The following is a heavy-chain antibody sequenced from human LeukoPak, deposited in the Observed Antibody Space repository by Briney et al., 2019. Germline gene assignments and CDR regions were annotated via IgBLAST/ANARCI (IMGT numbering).Heavy chain of an antibody. CDR2: IYYNGNT. CDR3: ARGGSNWGYYFDY. Sequence: SETLSLTCSVSDGSINSYYWNWIRRPPGKGLEWIGYIYYNGNTNYSPSLKSRVTMSVDTSKNLFSLKVSSVTAADTAVYYCARGGSNWGYYFDYWGQGTLVTVSS. J-gene: IGHJ4*02. V-gene: IGHV4-59*01. CDR1: DGSINSYY. D-gene: IGHD7-27*01.